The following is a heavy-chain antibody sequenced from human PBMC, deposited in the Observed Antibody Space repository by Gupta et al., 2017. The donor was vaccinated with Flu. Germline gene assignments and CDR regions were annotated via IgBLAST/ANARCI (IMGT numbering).Heavy chain of an antibody. CDR2: ISYDGSNK. CDR3: AKEHTEIAAPELDY. CDR1: GFTFSSYG. J-gene: IGHJ4*02. Sequence: QVQLVESGGGVVQPGRSLRLSCAASGFTFSSYGMHWVRQAPGKGLEWVAVISYDGSNKYYADSVKGRFTISRDNSKNTLYLQMNSLRAEDTAVYYCAKEHTEIAAPELDYWGQGTLVTVSS. D-gene: IGHD6-13*01. V-gene: IGHV3-30*18.